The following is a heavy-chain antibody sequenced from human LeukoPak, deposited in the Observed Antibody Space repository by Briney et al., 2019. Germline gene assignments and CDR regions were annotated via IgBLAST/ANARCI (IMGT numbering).Heavy chain of an antibody. CDR2: INPNSGGT. J-gene: IGHJ4*02. V-gene: IGHV1-2*02. D-gene: IGHD3-22*01. CDR3: ARDAYYYDSSGYYY. Sequence: ASVKVSCKASGYTFTGYYMHWVRQASGQGLEWMGWINPNSGGTNYAQKFQGRVTMTRDTSISTAYMELSRLRSDDTAVYYCARDAYYYDSSGYYYWGQGTLVTVSS. CDR1: GYTFTGYY.